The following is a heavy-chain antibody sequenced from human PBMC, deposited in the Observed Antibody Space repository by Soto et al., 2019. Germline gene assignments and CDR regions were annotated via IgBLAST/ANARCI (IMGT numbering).Heavy chain of an antibody. CDR2: IYWDGDQ. D-gene: IGHD1-1*01. J-gene: IGHJ4*02. Sequence: QITLKESGPTLVKPTQTLTLTCTLSESSGVSVSWIRQPPGKALEWLGLIYWDGDQRYSPSLRERLTITQDTSKNQVVLRMTIMGPVDTGTYYGANSDDTVAGTGVYWGRGTLVTVSS. CDR1: ESSGVS. CDR3: ANSDDTVAGTGVY. V-gene: IGHV2-5*02.